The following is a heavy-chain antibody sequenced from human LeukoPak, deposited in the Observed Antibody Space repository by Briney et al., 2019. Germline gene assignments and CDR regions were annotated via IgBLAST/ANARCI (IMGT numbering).Heavy chain of an antibody. CDR3: ARDQGDYAFDY. CDR2: INTANGNT. J-gene: IGHJ4*02. CDR1: GYTFNVYA. D-gene: IGHD4-17*01. V-gene: IGHV1-3*04. Sequence: GASVKVSCKASGYTFNVYAVHGVRQAPGQRLEWMGWINTANGNTKYSQKFQGRVTITADVSTSTAYMELSSLRSEDTAVYYCARDQGDYAFDYWGQGTLVTVSS.